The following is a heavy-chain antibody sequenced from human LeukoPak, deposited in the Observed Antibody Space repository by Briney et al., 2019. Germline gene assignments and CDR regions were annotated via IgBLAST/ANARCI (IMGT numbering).Heavy chain of an antibody. CDR3: ARRVGVIGATWRFDY. Sequence: ASVTVSCKASGYSFTGFYIHWVRQAPGQGLEWMGWINPNSTGRKYAQKFQGRVTMTRDTSISTAYMELSRLKSDDTAVYFCARRVGVIGATWRFDYWGQGTLVTVSS. J-gene: IGHJ4*02. CDR1: GYSFTGFY. V-gene: IGHV1-2*02. D-gene: IGHD3-3*01. CDR2: INPNSTGR.